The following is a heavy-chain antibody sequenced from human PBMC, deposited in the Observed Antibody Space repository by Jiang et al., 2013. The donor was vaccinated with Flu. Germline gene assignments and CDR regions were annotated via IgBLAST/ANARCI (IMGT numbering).Heavy chain of an antibody. Sequence: KPTQTLTLTCTFSGFSLSTNGVGXGWIRQPPGKALEWLALIYGDDEKRYSPSLESRLAISRDTSKNQVVLSMTNMDPVDTATYFCAHLSTVVRNSFDYWGQGTLVTVSS. D-gene: IGHD4-23*01. CDR1: GFSLSTNGVG. CDR2: IYGDDEK. CDR3: AHLSTVVRNSFDY. J-gene: IGHJ4*02. V-gene: IGHV2-5*02.